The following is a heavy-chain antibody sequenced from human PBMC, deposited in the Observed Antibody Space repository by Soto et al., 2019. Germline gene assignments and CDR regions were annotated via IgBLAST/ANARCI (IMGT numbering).Heavy chain of an antibody. Sequence: SETLSLTCTVSGGSISSGGYYWSWIRQHPGKGLEWIGYIYYSGSTYYNPSLKSRVTISVDTSKNQFSLKLSSVTAADTAVYYCARGSGTSNWFDPWGQGTLLTVSS. CDR2: IYYSGST. CDR3: ARGSGTSNWFDP. J-gene: IGHJ5*02. CDR1: GGSISSGGYY. V-gene: IGHV4-31*03. D-gene: IGHD1-1*01.